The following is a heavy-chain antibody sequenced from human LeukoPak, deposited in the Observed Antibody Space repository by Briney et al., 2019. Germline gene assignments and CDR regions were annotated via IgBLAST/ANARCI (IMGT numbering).Heavy chain of an antibody. D-gene: IGHD4-17*01. CDR3: ARDLGGYGDYGTNFDY. CDR2: ISSSGSTI. J-gene: IGHJ4*02. CDR1: GFTFSSYE. V-gene: IGHV3-48*03. Sequence: GGSLRLSCAASGFTFSSYEMNWVRQAPGKGLEWVSYISSSGSTIYYADSVKGRFTISRDNAKNSLYLQMNSLRAEDTAVYYCARDLGGYGDYGTNFDYWGQGTLVTVSS.